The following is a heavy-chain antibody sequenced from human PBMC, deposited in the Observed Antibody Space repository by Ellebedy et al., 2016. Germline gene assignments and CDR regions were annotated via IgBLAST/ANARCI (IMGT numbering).Heavy chain of an antibody. J-gene: IGHJ2*01. D-gene: IGHD2-2*02. Sequence: GESLKISXAASGFTFSSYAMHWVRQAPGKGLEWVAVISYDGSNKYYADSVKGRFTISRDNSKNTLYLQMNSLRAEDTAVYYCARDGWDCSSTSCYTLGWYFDLWGRGTLVTVSS. CDR1: GFTFSSYA. V-gene: IGHV3-30-3*01. CDR3: ARDGWDCSSTSCYTLGWYFDL. CDR2: ISYDGSNK.